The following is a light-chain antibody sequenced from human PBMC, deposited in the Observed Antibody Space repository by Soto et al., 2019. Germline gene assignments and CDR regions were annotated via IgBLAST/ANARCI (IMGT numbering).Light chain of an antibody. CDR3: QQSYSTPYT. CDR2: KAS. J-gene: IGKJ2*01. V-gene: IGKV1-5*03. CDR1: QSISSW. Sequence: DIQMTQSPSTLSASVGDRVTITCRASQSISSWLAWYQQKPGKAPKLLIYKASSLESGVPSRFSGSGSGTEFTLTISSLQPDDFATYYCQQSYSTPYTFGQGTELELK.